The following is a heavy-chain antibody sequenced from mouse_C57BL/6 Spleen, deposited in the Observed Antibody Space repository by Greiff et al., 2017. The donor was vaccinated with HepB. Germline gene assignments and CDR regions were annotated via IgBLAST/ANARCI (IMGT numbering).Heavy chain of an antibody. Sequence: QVQLQQSGAELVRPGTSVKVSCKASGYAFTNYLIEWVKQRPGQGLEWIGVINPGSGGTNYNEKFKGKATLTADKSSSTAYMQLSSLTSEDSAVYFCARSLYGYDVSLDYWGQGTTLTVSS. J-gene: IGHJ2*01. CDR3: ARSLYGYDVSLDY. CDR2: INPGSGGT. CDR1: GYAFTNYL. V-gene: IGHV1-54*01. D-gene: IGHD2-2*01.